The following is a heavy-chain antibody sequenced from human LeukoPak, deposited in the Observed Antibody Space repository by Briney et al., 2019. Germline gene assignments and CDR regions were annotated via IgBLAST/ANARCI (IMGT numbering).Heavy chain of an antibody. J-gene: IGHJ4*02. V-gene: IGHV4-39*01. CDR2: IYYSGST. Sequence: PSETLSLTCTVSGGSISSSSYYWGWIRQPPGKGLEWIGSIYYSGSTYYNPSLKSRVTISVDTSKNQFSLKLSSVTAADTAVYCCARHPGYCSGGSCYFFDYWGQGTLVTVSS. D-gene: IGHD2-15*01. CDR3: ARHPGYCSGGSCYFFDY. CDR1: GGSISSSSYY.